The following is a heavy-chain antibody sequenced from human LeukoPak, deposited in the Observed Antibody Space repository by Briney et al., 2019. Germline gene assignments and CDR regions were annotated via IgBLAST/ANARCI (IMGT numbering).Heavy chain of an antibody. Sequence: ASVKVSCKASGYTFTGYYMHWVRQAPGQGLEWMGWINPNSGGTNYAQKLQGRVTMTRDTSISTAYMELSRLRSDDTAVYYCARGDFLGDIVVVPAALDYWGQGTLVTVSS. V-gene: IGHV1-2*02. J-gene: IGHJ4*02. CDR3: ARGDFLGDIVVVPAALDY. CDR1: GYTFTGYY. D-gene: IGHD2-2*01. CDR2: INPNSGGT.